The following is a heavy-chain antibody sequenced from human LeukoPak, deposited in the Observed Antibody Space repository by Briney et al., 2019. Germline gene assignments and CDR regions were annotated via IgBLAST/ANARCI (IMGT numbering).Heavy chain of an antibody. J-gene: IGHJ6*02. CDR2: ISYDGSNK. Sequence: QPGGSLRLSCAASGFTFSSYGMHWVRQAPGKGLEWVAAISYDGSNKYYADSVKGRFTISRDNSKNTLYLQMNSLRAEDTAVYYCAKTRAYSYYYGLDVWGQGTTVTVSS. V-gene: IGHV3-30*18. CDR1: GFTFSSYG. CDR3: AKTRAYSYYYGLDV. D-gene: IGHD5-12*01.